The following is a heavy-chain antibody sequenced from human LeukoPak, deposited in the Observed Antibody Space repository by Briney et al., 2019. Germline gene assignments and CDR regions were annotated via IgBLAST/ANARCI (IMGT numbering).Heavy chain of an antibody. D-gene: IGHD6-19*01. CDR1: GFTFSSYE. CDR2: ISSSGSTI. V-gene: IGHV3-48*03. J-gene: IGHJ4*02. Sequence: GGSLRLSCAASGFTFSSYEMNWVRQAPGKGLEWVSYISSSGSTIYYADSVKGRFTISRDNAKNSLYLQMNSLRAEDTAVYYRARRFWYSSGWYYFDYWGQGALVTVSS. CDR3: ARRFWYSSGWYYFDY.